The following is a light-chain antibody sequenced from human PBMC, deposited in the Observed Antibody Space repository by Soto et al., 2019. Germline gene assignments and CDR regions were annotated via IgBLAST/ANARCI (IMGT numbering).Light chain of an antibody. CDR1: QSVSTY. CDR2: DTS. J-gene: IGKJ4*01. CDR3: QQRSDWPSS. V-gene: IGKV3-11*01. Sequence: EIVVTESPGTLSLSPGGRATLSCRDSQSVSTYLAWYQQKPGQSPTLLIYDTSKRATGIPARFSGSGSGTDFTLTISSLEPEDFAVYSCQQRSDWPSSVGGGTKVDSK.